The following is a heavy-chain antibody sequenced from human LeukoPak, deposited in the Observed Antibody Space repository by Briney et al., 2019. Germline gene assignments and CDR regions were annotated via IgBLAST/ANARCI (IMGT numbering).Heavy chain of an antibody. CDR2: INHSGST. J-gene: IGHJ4*02. D-gene: IGHD2-2*01. CDR1: GGSFSGYY. CDR3: ARGPQARIVVVPAALDY. V-gene: IGHV4-34*01. Sequence: SETLSLTCAVYGGSFSGYYWSWIRQPPGKGLEWIGEINHSGSTNYNPSLKCRVTISVDTSKNQFSLKLSSVTAADTAVYYCARGPQARIVVVPAALDYWGQGTLVTVSS.